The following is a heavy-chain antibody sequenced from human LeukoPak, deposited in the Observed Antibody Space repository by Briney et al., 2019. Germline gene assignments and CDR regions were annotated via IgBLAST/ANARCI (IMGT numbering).Heavy chain of an antibody. D-gene: IGHD3-22*01. CDR1: GGSISSSSYY. CDR2: IYYSGST. CDR3: ARRLLQFQYYYDSSAPPHAFDI. Sequence: SETLSLTCTVSGGSISSSSYYWGWIRQPPGKGLEWIGSIYYSGSTYYNPSLKSRVTISVDTSKNQSSLKLSSVTAADTAVYYCARRLLQFQYYYDSSAPPHAFDIWGQGTMVTVSS. J-gene: IGHJ3*02. V-gene: IGHV4-39*01.